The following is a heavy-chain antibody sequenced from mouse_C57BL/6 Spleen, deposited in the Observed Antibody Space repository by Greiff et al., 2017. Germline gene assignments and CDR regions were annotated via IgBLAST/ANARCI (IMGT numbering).Heavy chain of an antibody. J-gene: IGHJ2*01. CDR1: GYTFTDYY. V-gene: IGHV1-19*01. CDR3: ARPDGYYDY. CDR2: INPYNGGT. Sequence: EVQLQQSGPVLVKPGASVKMSCKASGYTFTDYYMNWVKQSHGKSLEWIGVINPYNGGTSYNQKFKGKATLTVDKSSSTSYMELNSLTSEDSAIYYCARPDGYYDYWGQGTTLTVSS. D-gene: IGHD2-3*01.